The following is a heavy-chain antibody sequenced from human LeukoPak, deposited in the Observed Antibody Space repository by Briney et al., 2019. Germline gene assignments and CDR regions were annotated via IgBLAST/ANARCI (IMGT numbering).Heavy chain of an antibody. CDR2: IDSDGRST. Sequence: GGSLRLSCAASGFSFRSCWMNWVRQAPGKGLVWVSRIDSDGRSTTYADSVKGRFTISRDNAKNTLFLQMNSLRVEDTAVYYCTRGGLWFGAFLDYWGQGTRVTVSS. CDR1: GFSFRSCW. J-gene: IGHJ4*02. CDR3: TRGGLWFGAFLDY. V-gene: IGHV3-74*01. D-gene: IGHD3-10*01.